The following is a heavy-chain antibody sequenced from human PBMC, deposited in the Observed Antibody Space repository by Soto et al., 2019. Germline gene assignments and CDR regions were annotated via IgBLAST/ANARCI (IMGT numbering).Heavy chain of an antibody. CDR3: ATGGRGYSSSPRFYFEY. D-gene: IGHD5-18*01. Sequence: QVQLVQSGAEVKKPVSSVKVSCQASGGIFSSNAISWVRQAPGQGLEWMGGILPIFDTTHYAQKFQGRVTITADESTSTAYMELSRLKSEDTALYCCATGGRGYSSSPRFYFEYWGQGTLVTVSS. CDR2: ILPIFDTT. V-gene: IGHV1-69*01. J-gene: IGHJ4*02. CDR1: GGIFSSNA.